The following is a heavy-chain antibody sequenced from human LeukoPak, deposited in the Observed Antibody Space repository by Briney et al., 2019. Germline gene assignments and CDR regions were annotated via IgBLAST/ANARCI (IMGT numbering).Heavy chain of an antibody. CDR2: IRYVGSNK. CDR1: GFIFNTYV. CDR3: ARNRWGSVATPDS. Sequence: GGSLRLSCAASGFIFNTYVMHWVRQAPGKWLEWLAFIRYVGSNKNYADSVKGRFTISRDTSTNTMYLQMNSLPMKGTGIDDCARNRWGSVATPDSWGQGTVVRVSS. J-gene: IGHJ4*02. D-gene: IGHD5-12*01. V-gene: IGHV3-30*02.